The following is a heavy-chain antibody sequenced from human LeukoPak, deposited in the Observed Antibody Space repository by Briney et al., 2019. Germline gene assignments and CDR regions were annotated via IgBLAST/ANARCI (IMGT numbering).Heavy chain of an antibody. D-gene: IGHD3-10*01. J-gene: IGHJ6*03. V-gene: IGHV4-34*01. Sequence: PSETLSLTCAVYGGSFSCYYWSWIRQPPGKGLEWIGEINHSGSTNYNPSLKSRVTISVDTSKNQFSLKLSSVTAADTAVYYCARLRITMVRGVIYYYYYMDVWGKGTTVTISS. CDR1: GGSFSCYY. CDR3: ARLRITMVRGVIYYYYYMDV. CDR2: INHSGST.